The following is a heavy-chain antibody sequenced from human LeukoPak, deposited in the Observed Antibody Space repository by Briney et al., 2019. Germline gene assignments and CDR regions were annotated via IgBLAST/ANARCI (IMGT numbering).Heavy chain of an antibody. CDR2: ISSSGSTI. CDR3: ARESRSSGWDYFDY. Sequence: GGSLRLSCAASGFTFSSYEMNWVRHAPGKGLEWVSYISSSGSTIYYADSVKGRFTVSRDNAKNSLYLQMNSLRAEDTAVYYCARESRSSGWDYFDYWGQGTPVTVSS. CDR1: GFTFSSYE. J-gene: IGHJ4*02. D-gene: IGHD6-19*01. V-gene: IGHV3-48*03.